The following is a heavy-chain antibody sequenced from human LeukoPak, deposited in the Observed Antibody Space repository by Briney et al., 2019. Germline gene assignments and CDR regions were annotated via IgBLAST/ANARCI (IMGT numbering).Heavy chain of an antibody. D-gene: IGHD4-23*01. J-gene: IGHJ4*02. Sequence: SETLSLTCTVSGGSISSSSYYWGWIRQPPGKGLEWIGSIYYSGSTYYNPSLKSRVTISVDTSKNQFSLKLSSVTAADTAVYYCARRDMTTVVTAYFGYWGQGTLVTVSS. CDR3: ARRDMTTVVTAYFGY. CDR2: IYYSGST. V-gene: IGHV4-39*01. CDR1: GGSISSSSYY.